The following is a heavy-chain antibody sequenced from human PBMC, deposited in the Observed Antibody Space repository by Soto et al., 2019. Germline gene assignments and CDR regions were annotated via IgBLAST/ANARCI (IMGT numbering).Heavy chain of an antibody. J-gene: IGHJ6*02. Sequence: PGGSLRLSCAASGFTFSSYAMSWVRQAPGKGLEWVSAISGSGGSTYYADSVKGRFTISRDNAKTSLYLQMNSLRAEDTAVYYCAKLGSLGHPYYYGMDVWGPGTTVTVSS. V-gene: IGHV3-23*01. CDR3: AKLGSLGHPYYYGMDV. D-gene: IGHD3-16*01. CDR2: ISGSGGST. CDR1: GFTFSSYA.